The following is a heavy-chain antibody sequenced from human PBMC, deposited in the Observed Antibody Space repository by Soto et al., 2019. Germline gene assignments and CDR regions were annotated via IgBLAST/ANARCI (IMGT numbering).Heavy chain of an antibody. CDR2: ISSSSSYI. D-gene: IGHD3-22*01. Sequence: EVQLVESGGGLVKPGGSLRLSCAASGFTFSSYSMNWVRQAPGKGLEWVSSISSSSSYIYYADSVKGRFTISRDNAKNSLYLQMNSLRAEDTAVYYCARVPGTMIRRTIAYWGQGTLVTVSS. J-gene: IGHJ4*02. CDR1: GFTFSSYS. CDR3: ARVPGTMIRRTIAY. V-gene: IGHV3-21*01.